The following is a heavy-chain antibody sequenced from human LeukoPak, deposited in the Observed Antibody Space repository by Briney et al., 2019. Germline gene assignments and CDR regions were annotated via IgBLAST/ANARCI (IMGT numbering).Heavy chain of an antibody. CDR1: GGSISSGGYY. V-gene: IGHV4-30-2*01. Sequence: SQTLSLTCTVSGGSISSGGYYWSWIRQPPGTGLEWIGEINHSGSTNYNPSLKSRVTISVDTSKNQFSLKLSSVTAADTAVYYCARVRYSSGWYDYYYYYGMDVWGQGTTVTVSS. CDR2: INHSGST. D-gene: IGHD6-19*01. J-gene: IGHJ6*02. CDR3: ARVRYSSGWYDYYYYYGMDV.